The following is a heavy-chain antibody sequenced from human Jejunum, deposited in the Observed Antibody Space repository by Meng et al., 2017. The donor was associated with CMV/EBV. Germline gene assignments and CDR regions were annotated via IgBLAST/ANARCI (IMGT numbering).Heavy chain of an antibody. CDR2: ISRDGSKD. CDR1: SYM. J-gene: IGHJ4*02. Sequence: SYMMSWVRQAPGKGPEWVASISRDGSKDYYVDSVEGRFTISRDNAKTSLFLKLSSLRAEDTAVYYCARTISVSVAGAVVPGESDSWGQGTQVTVSS. V-gene: IGHV3-7*01. D-gene: IGHD2-15*01. CDR3: ARTISVSVAGAVVPGESDS.